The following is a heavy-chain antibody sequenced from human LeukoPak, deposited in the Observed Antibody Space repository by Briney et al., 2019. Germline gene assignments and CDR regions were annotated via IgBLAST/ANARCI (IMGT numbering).Heavy chain of an antibody. CDR3: ARDQATSNVLGP. Sequence: AGGSLRLSCAASGFTFSTYWMHWVRQAPGKGLVRVSRISTDGSSTNYADSVKGRFTISRDNAKSTLYLQMNSLRAEDTAVYYCARDQATSNVLGPWGQGTLVTVSS. D-gene: IGHD5-24*01. J-gene: IGHJ5*02. CDR2: ISTDGSST. CDR1: GFTFSTYW. V-gene: IGHV3-74*01.